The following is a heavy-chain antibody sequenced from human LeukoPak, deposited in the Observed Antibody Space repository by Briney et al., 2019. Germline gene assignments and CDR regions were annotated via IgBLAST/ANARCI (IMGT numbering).Heavy chain of an antibody. CDR1: GFNINRYS. J-gene: IGHJ4*02. CDR3: VKEGRGVIGGW. V-gene: IGHV3-23*01. Sequence: PGGSLRLSCAASGFNINRYSINRVRQAPGNGLESVLTILAAASSTHYADSVPGRFTISRDNSENTLYLQMNSLRAEDTALYYCVKEGRGVIGGWWGQGTLVTVSS. CDR2: ILAAASST. D-gene: IGHD3-10*01.